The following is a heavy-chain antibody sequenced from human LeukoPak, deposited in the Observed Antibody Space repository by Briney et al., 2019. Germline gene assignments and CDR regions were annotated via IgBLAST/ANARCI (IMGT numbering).Heavy chain of an antibody. CDR2: INPDSGDT. Sequence: GASVKVSCKASGYTFTGYYMHWARQAPGQGLECMGWINPDSGDTNYAHKFQGRVTMTRDTSIRTAYMDLSSLTSDDTAVYYCAKVGGFGESIEPFDIWGQGTMVTVSS. CDR3: AKVGGFGESIEPFDI. D-gene: IGHD3-10*01. J-gene: IGHJ3*02. CDR1: GYTFTGYY. V-gene: IGHV1-2*02.